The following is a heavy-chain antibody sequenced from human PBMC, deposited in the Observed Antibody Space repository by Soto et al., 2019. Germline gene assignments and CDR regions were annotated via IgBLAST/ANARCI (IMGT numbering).Heavy chain of an antibody. J-gene: IGHJ6*02. CDR1: GGTFSSYA. Sequence: QVQLVQSGAEVKKPGSSVKVSCKASGGTFSSYAISWVRQAPGQGLEWMGGIIPIFGTANYAQKFQGRVTITADESTRPAYMELSSRGSEDRAVDYCADSHYRGNSGYYYYGMDVRGQGTTVTVSS. V-gene: IGHV1-69*12. D-gene: IGHD2-21*02. CDR2: IIPIFGTA. CDR3: ADSHYRGNSGYYYYGMDV.